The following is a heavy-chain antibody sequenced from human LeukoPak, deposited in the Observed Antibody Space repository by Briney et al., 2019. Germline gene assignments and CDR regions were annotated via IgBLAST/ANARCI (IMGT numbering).Heavy chain of an antibody. CDR1: GGSFSGYY. V-gene: IGHV4-34*01. J-gene: IGHJ6*03. CDR3: ARLSWHCSSTSCPASMDV. CDR2: INHSGST. Sequence: SETLSLTCAVYGGSFSGYYWSWIRQPPGKGREWIGEINHSGSTNYNPSLKSRVTISVDTSKHQFSLQLSSVTAADTAVYYCARLSWHCSSTSCPASMDVWGKGATVTVSS. D-gene: IGHD2-2*01.